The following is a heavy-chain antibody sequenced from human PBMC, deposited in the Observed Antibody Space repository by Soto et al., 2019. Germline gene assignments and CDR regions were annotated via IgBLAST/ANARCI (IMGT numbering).Heavy chain of an antibody. CDR1: GGTFSSYA. CDR2: IIPIFGTA. CDR3: ARTLPVAGHVSESCFDP. V-gene: IGHV1-69*01. D-gene: IGHD6-19*01. J-gene: IGHJ5*02. Sequence: QVQLVQSGAEVKKPGSSVKVSCKASGGTFSSYAISWVRQAPGQGLEWMGGIIPIFGTANYAQKFQGRVTITADESTRTAYMALSSLRSEDTAVYYCARTLPVAGHVSESCFDPWGQGTLVTVSS.